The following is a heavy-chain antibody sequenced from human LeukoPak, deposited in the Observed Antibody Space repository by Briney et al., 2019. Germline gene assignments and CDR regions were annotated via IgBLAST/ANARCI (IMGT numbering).Heavy chain of an antibody. CDR1: GFTFTSYA. D-gene: IGHD5-18*01. Sequence: GGSLRLSCAASGFTFTSYAMTWVRQAPGKGLEWVSGISGSGGHTYNADSVEGRFIIPRDNSKNTVSLQLSSLRVEDTAVYFCAKDREDSAMISGVFDLWGRGTLVTVSS. CDR3: AKDREDSAMISGVFDL. CDR2: ISGSGGHT. V-gene: IGHV3-23*01. J-gene: IGHJ2*01.